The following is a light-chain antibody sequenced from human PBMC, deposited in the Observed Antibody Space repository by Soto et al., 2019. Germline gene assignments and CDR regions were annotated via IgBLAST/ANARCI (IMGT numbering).Light chain of an antibody. CDR1: QDVSTW. CDR2: DTS. J-gene: IGKJ2*01. Sequence: DIQMTQSPSSVSASAGDRVTITCRASQDVSTWLAWYQHKPGKAPNLLIHDTSILQSGVPSRFSGSGSGTEFTLTISSLQPDDFATYYCQQYNSYSYTFGQGTKVDIK. CDR3: QQYNSYSYT. V-gene: IGKV1D-16*01.